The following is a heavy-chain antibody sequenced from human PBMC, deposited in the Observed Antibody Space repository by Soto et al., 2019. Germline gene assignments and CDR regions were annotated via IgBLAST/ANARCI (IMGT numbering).Heavy chain of an antibody. Sequence: PGGSLRLSCAASGFTFSSYAMSWVRQAPGKGLEWVSAISGSGGSTYYADSVKGRFTISRDNSKNTLYLQMNSLRAEDTAVYYCAKGDQQLYYYYMDVWGKGTTVTVSS. CDR3: AKGDQQLYYYYMDV. CDR2: ISGSGGST. J-gene: IGHJ6*03. CDR1: GFTFSSYA. D-gene: IGHD6-13*01. V-gene: IGHV3-23*01.